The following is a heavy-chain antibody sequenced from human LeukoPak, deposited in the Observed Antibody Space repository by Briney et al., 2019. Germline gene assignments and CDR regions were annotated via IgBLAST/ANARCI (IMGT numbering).Heavy chain of an antibody. J-gene: IGHJ5*02. Sequence: SETLSLTCTVSGGSISSHYWSWIRQPPGKGLEWIGYIYYSGSTNYNPSLKSRVTISVDTSKNQFSLKLSSVTAADTAVYYCARVVITKYNWFGPWGQGTLVTVSS. CDR1: GGSISSHY. D-gene: IGHD3-22*01. CDR2: IYYSGST. CDR3: ARVVITKYNWFGP. V-gene: IGHV4-59*11.